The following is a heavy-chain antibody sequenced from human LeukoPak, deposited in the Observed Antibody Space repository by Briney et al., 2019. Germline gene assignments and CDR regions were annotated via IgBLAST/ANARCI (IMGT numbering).Heavy chain of an antibody. CDR2: IRQDGGET. Sequence: PGGSLRLSCAASGFTFNNYWMTWVRQAPGKGLEWVASIRQDGGETYYVDSVKGRFTISRDNAKNSLYLQMNSLRAEDTAVYYCARDRGVVTPAYYYYGMDVWGQGTTVTVSS. CDR1: GFTFNNYW. V-gene: IGHV3-7*01. D-gene: IGHD4-23*01. J-gene: IGHJ6*02. CDR3: ARDRGVVTPAYYYYGMDV.